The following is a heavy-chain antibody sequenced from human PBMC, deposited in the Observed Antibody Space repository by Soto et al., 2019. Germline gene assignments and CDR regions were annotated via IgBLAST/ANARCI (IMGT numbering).Heavy chain of an antibody. CDR2: IDWDDDK. CDR3: ARSITMVRGVINPQAMAV. D-gene: IGHD3-10*01. CDR1: GFSLSTSGMC. Sequence: SGPTLVNPTQTLTLTCTFSGFSLSTSGMCVSWIRQPPGKALEWLALIDWDDDKYYSTSLKTRLTISKDTSKIQVVLTMTNMDPVDTATYYCARSITMVRGVINPQAMAVWGQGTTVTVYS. J-gene: IGHJ6*02. V-gene: IGHV2-70*01.